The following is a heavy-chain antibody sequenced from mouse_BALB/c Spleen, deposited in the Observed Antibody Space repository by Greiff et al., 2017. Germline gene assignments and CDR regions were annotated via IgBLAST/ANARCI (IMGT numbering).Heavy chain of an antibody. CDR2: ISYSGST. V-gene: IGHV3-2*02. CDR3: AREGDYDVGYAMDY. J-gene: IGHJ4*01. D-gene: IGHD2-4*01. Sequence: EVKLVESGPGLVKPSQSLSLTCTVTGYSITSDYAWNWIRQFPGNKLEWMGYISYSGSTSYNPSLKSRISITRDTSKNQFFLQLNSVTTEDTATYYCAREGDYDVGYAMDYWGQGTSVTVSS. CDR1: GYSITSDYA.